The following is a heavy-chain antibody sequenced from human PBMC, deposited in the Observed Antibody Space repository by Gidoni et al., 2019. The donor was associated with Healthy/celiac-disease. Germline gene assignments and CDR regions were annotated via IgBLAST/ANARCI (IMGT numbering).Heavy chain of an antibody. J-gene: IGHJ6*02. V-gene: IGHV3-11*01. D-gene: IGHD2-21*02. CDR1: GFTFSDYY. CDR3: ARGSYPLAYCGGDCYGPSGMDV. CDR2: ISNSGSTI. Sequence: QVQLVESGGGLVKPGGSLRLSCAASGFTFSDYYMSWIRQGPGKGLEVGSYISNSGSTIYYADSVKGRFTISRDNAKNSLYLQMNSLRAEDTAVYYCARGSYPLAYCGGDCYGPSGMDVWGQGTTVTVSS.